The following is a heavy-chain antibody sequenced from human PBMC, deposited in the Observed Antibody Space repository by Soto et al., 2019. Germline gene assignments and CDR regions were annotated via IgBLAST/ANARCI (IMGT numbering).Heavy chain of an antibody. CDR3: ARVWGGYEPHFDY. CDR2: IIPILGIA. V-gene: IGHV1-69*02. CDR1: GGTFSSYT. Sequence: SVKVSCKASGGTFSSYTISWVRQAPGQGLEWMGRIIPILGIANYAQKFQGRVTITADKSTSTAYMELSSLRSEDTAVYYCARVWGGYEPHFDYWGQGTLVTVSS. J-gene: IGHJ4*02. D-gene: IGHD3-3*01.